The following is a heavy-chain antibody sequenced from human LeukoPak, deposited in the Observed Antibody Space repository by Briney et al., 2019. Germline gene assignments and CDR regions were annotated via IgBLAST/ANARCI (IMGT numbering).Heavy chain of an antibody. Sequence: PGGSLRLSCAASGFTFSSYAISWVRQAPGKGLEWVSAISGSGGSTYYADSVKGRFTISRGNSKNTLYLQMNSLRAEDTAVYYCAKHYYGSGSYLFDYWGQGTLVTVSS. CDR3: AKHYYGSGSYLFDY. CDR2: ISGSGGST. D-gene: IGHD3-10*01. J-gene: IGHJ4*02. V-gene: IGHV3-23*01. CDR1: GFTFSSYA.